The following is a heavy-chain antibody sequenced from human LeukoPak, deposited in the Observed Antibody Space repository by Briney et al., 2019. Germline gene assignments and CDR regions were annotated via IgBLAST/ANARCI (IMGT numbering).Heavy chain of an antibody. CDR1: GGSISSGSYY. CDR3: AREFRYDSSGYYFDY. Sequence: PSQTLSLTCTVSGGSISSGSYYWSWIRQPAGTGLEWIGRIYTSGSTNYNPSLKSRVTISVDTSKNQFSLKLSSVTAADTAVYYCAREFRYDSSGYYFDYWGQGTLVTVSS. V-gene: IGHV4-61*02. J-gene: IGHJ4*02. CDR2: IYTSGST. D-gene: IGHD3-22*01.